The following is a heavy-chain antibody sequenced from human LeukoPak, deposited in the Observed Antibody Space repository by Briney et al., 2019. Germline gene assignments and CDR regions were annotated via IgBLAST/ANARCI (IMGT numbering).Heavy chain of an antibody. D-gene: IGHD2-15*01. J-gene: IGHJ6*03. CDR2: ISSSSSYI. Sequence: PGGSLRLSCAASGFTFSSYSMNWVRQAPGKGLEWVSSISSSSSYIYYADSVKGRFTISRDNAKNSLYLQMNSLRAEDTAVYYCARGGTKIHYYYYMDVWGKGTTVTISS. CDR3: ARGGTKIHYYYYMDV. CDR1: GFTFSSYS. V-gene: IGHV3-21*01.